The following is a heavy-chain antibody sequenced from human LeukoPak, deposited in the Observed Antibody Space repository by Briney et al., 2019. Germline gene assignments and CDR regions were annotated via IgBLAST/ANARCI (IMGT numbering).Heavy chain of an antibody. V-gene: IGHV4-4*09. CDR2: IYTSGST. J-gene: IGHJ5*02. CDR3: ARVALDYYGSGSYYNGGVGWFDP. D-gene: IGHD3-10*01. CDR1: GGSISSYY. Sequence: RTSETLSLTCTVSGGSISSYYWSWIRQPPGKGLEWIGYIYTSGSTNYNPSLKSRVTISVDTSKNQFSLKLSPVTAADTAVYYCARVALDYYGSGSYYNGGVGWFDPWGQGTLVTVSS.